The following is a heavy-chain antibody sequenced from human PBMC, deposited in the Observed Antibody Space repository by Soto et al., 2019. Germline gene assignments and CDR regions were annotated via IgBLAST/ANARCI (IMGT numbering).Heavy chain of an antibody. D-gene: IGHD6-19*01. CDR3: ARHIAVAGTRGFDY. J-gene: IGHJ4*02. CDR2: IFQSGTT. CDR1: GGSISSGHW. V-gene: IGHV4-4*02. Sequence: QVEQQESGPGLVKTSGALSLTCAVSGGSISSGHWWSWVRQPPGEGLEWIGEIFQSGTTNYNPSVESRVIISMDKSKNQFSLEVISVTAADTAVYFCARHIAVAGTRGFDYWGQGTLVTVSS.